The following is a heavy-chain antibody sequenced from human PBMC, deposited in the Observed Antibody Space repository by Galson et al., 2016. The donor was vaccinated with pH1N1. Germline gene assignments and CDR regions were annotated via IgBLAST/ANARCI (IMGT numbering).Heavy chain of an antibody. CDR2: IYYSGIT. Sequence: LSLTCSVSGGSTKSSDYYWGWVRQPPGKGLEWIASIYYSGITHYKESLKSRLLISVETSKNQFSLRLTSVTAADTAVYFCLRHPRFSSRRAVDFDYWGQGIQVIVSS. J-gene: IGHJ4*02. V-gene: IGHV4-39*01. CDR3: LRHPRFSSRRAVDFDY. CDR1: GGSTKSSDYY.